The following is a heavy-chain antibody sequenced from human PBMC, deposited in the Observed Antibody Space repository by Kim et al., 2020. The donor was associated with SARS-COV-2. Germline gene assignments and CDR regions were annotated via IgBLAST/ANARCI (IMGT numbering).Heavy chain of an antibody. CDR2: IKQDGSEK. CDR1: GFTFSSYW. CDR3: AREKDVDTAMVLNWYFDL. D-gene: IGHD5-18*01. Sequence: GGSLRLSCAASGFTFSSYWMSWVRQAPGKGLEWVANIKQDGSEKYYVDSVKGRFTISRDNAKNSLYLQMNSLRAEDTAVYYCAREKDVDTAMVLNWYFDLWGRGTLVTVSS. V-gene: IGHV3-7*01. J-gene: IGHJ2*01.